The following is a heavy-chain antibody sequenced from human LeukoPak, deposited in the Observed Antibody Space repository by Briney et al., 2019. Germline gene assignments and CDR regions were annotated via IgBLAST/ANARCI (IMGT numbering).Heavy chain of an antibody. CDR1: GYTFTNYY. CDR3: ARNRNIRGPREPFAY. V-gene: IGHV1-46*01. CDR2: INPSGGST. Sequence: ASVKVSCKASGYTFTNYYMHWARQAPGQGLEWMGIINPSGGSTTYAQKFQGRVTMTRDTSTSTVYMELSSLRSEDTAVYYCARNRNIRGPREPFAYWGQGTLVTVSS. J-gene: IGHJ4*02. D-gene: IGHD1-14*01.